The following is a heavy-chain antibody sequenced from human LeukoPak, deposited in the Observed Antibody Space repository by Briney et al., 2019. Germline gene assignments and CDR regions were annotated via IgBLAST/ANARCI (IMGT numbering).Heavy chain of an antibody. CDR2: ISGSGGAT. D-gene: IGHD2-2*01. CDR1: GFTFNSYA. V-gene: IGHV3-23*01. CDR3: AKVIYGGSTSSGLDY. Sequence: GGSLRLSCAASGFTFNSYAMTWVRQAPGKGLEWVSAISGSGGATYYADSVKGRFTISRDNSKNTPYLQMNSLRAEDTALYYCAKVIYGGSTSSGLDYRGQGTLVTVSS. J-gene: IGHJ4*02.